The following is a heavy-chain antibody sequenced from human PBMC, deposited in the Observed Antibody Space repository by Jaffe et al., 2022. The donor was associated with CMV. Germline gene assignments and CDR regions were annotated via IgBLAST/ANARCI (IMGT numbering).Heavy chain of an antibody. V-gene: IGHV4-31*03. CDR3: ARRYCSDGSCHPHDAFDV. CDR1: GGSLRSGGYY. J-gene: IGHJ3*01. D-gene: IGHD2-15*01. Sequence: QVQLQESDPGLVKPSQTLSLTCTVSGGSLRSGGYYWNWIRQHPGMGLEWIGYINYSGSTYHNPSLKSRVTISIDTSKNQFSLRLTSVTAADSAVYYCARRYCSDGSCHPHDAFDVWGQGTMVTVSS. CDR2: INYSGST.